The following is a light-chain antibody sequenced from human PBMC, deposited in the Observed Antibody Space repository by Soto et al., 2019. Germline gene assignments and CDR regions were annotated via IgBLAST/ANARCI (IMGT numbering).Light chain of an antibody. Sequence: QSVLTRPPSASGTPGQRVTISCSGSSSNIGSNTVNWYQQLPGTAPKLLIYSNNQRPSGVPDRFSGSKSGTSASLAISGLQSEDEADYYCAAGDDSLNGVLFGGGTKLTVL. J-gene: IGLJ2*01. V-gene: IGLV1-44*01. CDR3: AAGDDSLNGVL. CDR1: SSNIGSNT. CDR2: SNN.